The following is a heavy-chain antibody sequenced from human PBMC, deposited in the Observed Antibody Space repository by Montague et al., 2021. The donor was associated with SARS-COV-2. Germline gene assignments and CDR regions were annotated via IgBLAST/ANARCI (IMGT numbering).Heavy chain of an antibody. V-gene: IGHV4-39*01. CDR2: LFYSVNT. D-gene: IGHD3-3*01. CDR1: GGSISSSDYY. CDR3: ARTNYDFWRGHQRGGAFDI. Sequence: SETLSLTCTVSGGSISSSDYYWGWIRQPPGKGLEWIGSLFYSVNTYYNPSLKSRVTISVDTSKNRFSLKLSSVTAADTAVYYCARTNYDFWRGHQRGGAFDIWGQGTMVTVSS. J-gene: IGHJ3*02.